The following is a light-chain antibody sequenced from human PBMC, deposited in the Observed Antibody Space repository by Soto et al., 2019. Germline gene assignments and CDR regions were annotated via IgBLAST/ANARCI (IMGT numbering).Light chain of an antibody. V-gene: IGKV1-5*03. CDR2: KAS. Sequence: DIQMTQSPSTLSASVGDRVTITCRASQNIDYWLAWYQQKPGKAPKLLIYKASSLDSGVPSRFRGSGSGTEFNLTNSRLQPDEFATYYCQQYNTYSWTFGQGTKVDFK. CDR3: QQYNTYSWT. J-gene: IGKJ1*01. CDR1: QNIDYW.